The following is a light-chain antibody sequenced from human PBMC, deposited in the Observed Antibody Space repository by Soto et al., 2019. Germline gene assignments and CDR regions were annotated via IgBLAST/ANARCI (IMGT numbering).Light chain of an antibody. CDR2: KAS. CDR1: QSISSW. Sequence: DIQMTQSPSTLSASVGDRVTITCRASQSISSWLAWYQQKPGKAPKLLIYKASTLGSAVPSRFSGSGSGTEFTLTISSLQPDDFATYYCHQSFTFGHGTKVDI. V-gene: IGKV1-5*03. J-gene: IGKJ3*01. CDR3: HQSFT.